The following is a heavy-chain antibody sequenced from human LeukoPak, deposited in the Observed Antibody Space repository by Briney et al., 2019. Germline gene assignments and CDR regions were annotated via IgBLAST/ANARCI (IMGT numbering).Heavy chain of an antibody. J-gene: IGHJ4*02. V-gene: IGHV4-39*07. CDR3: ARFSPNGIAAAGDY. Sequence: SETLSLTCTVSGGSISSSSYYWGWIRQPPGKGLEWIGSIYYSGSTNYNPSLESRVTISVDTSKNQFSLKLSSVTAADTAVYYCARFSPNGIAAAGDYWGQGALVTVSS. CDR1: GGSISSSSYY. CDR2: IYYSGST. D-gene: IGHD6-13*01.